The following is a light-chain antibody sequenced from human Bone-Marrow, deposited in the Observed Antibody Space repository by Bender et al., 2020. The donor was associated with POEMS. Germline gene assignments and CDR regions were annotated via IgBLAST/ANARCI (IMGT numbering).Light chain of an antibody. CDR1: SIGSKS. CDR2: DDT. CDR3: QVWDTTMLHLV. V-gene: IGLV3-21*01. J-gene: IGLJ2*01. Sequence: SYVLTQPPSVSVAPGQTASLSCGGHSIGSKSVHWYQQKTGQAPVLVIFDDTVRPSGIPERFSGSNSGNTATLPISTVEAGDEADYCCQVWDTTMLHLVFGGGTKLTVL.